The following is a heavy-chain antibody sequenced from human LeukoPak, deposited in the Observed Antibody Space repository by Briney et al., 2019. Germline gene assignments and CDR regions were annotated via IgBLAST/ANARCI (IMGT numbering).Heavy chain of an antibody. J-gene: IGHJ4*02. V-gene: IGHV4-59*08. D-gene: IGHD3-10*01. Sequence: SETLSLTCTVSGGSISSYYWSWIRQPPGKGLEWIGYIYYSGTTNYNPSLKSRVTISVDTSKNQFSLKLSSVTAADTAVYYCARHLYGSGSYWSFDSWGQGTLVTVSS. CDR3: ARHLYGSGSYWSFDS. CDR2: IYYSGTT. CDR1: GGSISSYY.